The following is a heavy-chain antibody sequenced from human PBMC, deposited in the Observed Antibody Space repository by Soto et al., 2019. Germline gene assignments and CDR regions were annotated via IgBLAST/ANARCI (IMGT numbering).Heavy chain of an antibody. CDR3: TTYAVEMATIDY. J-gene: IGHJ4*02. Sequence: EVQLVESGGGLVKPGGSLRLSCAASGFTFSNAWMSWVRQAPGKGLEWVGRIKSKTDGGTTDYAAPVKGRFTISRDDSNNRLNLQMNSVISEERAVYYCTTYAVEMATIDYWGQGTLVTVSS. V-gene: IGHV3-15*01. CDR2: IKSKTDGGTT. CDR1: GFTFSNAW. D-gene: IGHD5-12*01.